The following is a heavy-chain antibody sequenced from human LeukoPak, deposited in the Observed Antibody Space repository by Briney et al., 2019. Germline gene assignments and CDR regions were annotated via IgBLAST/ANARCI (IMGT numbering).Heavy chain of an antibody. CDR1: GHSFTTYW. Sequence: GESLKISCKGSGHSFTTYWIGWVRQMPRRGLEWMGIISPDDSEIRYSPSFRGQVTISADKSISTAYLQWSRLKASDTAIYYCARHEGSGSYYSYWGQGTLVTVSS. CDR3: ARHEGSGSYYSY. J-gene: IGHJ4*02. D-gene: IGHD1-26*01. V-gene: IGHV5-51*01. CDR2: ISPDDSEI.